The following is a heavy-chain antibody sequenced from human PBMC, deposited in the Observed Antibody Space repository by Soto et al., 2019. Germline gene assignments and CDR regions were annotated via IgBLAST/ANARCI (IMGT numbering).Heavy chain of an antibody. CDR3: ARDLSSIRFLD. J-gene: IGHJ6*02. Sequence: QVQLQESGPGLVKPSQTLSLTCTVSGGSISSGGYYWSWIRQHPGKGLEWIGYIYYSGSTYYNPSLKGRVTISVDTAKNQFSLKQSSVTAPDTAVYYCARDLSSIRFLDWGQGTTVTVSS. CDR2: IYYSGST. V-gene: IGHV4-31*03. D-gene: IGHD3-3*01. CDR1: GGSISSGGYY.